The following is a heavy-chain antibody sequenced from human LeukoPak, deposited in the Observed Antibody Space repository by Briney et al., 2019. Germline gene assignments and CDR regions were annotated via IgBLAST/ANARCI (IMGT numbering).Heavy chain of an antibody. Sequence: PGGSLRLSCAASGFTFSSYAMHWVRQAPGKGLEWVAVISYDGSNKYYADSVKGRFTISRDNSKNTLYLQMNSLRAEDTAVYYCAREYGSGSYYYYYYGMDVWGQGTTVTVSS. V-gene: IGHV3-30-3*01. D-gene: IGHD3-10*01. CDR3: AREYGSGSYYYYYYGMDV. CDR1: GFTFSSYA. J-gene: IGHJ6*02. CDR2: ISYDGSNK.